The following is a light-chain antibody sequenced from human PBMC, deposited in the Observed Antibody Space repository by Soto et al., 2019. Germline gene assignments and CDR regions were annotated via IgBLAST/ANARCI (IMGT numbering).Light chain of an antibody. Sequence: EIVMTQSPATLSVSPGERATLSCRASQSVSSNLAWYQQKPGQAPRFLIYGASTRATGIPARFSGSGSGTEFTLTISSLQSEDFAVYYCHQYDNWPRTFGQGTKVDI. J-gene: IGKJ1*01. CDR1: QSVSSN. CDR3: HQYDNWPRT. CDR2: GAS. V-gene: IGKV3-15*01.